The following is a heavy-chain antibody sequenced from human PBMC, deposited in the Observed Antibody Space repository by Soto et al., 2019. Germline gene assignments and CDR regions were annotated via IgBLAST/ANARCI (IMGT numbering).Heavy chain of an antibody. CDR3: AGRHLLEMATLLTPFDY. CDR1: GGSFSGYY. J-gene: IGHJ4*02. D-gene: IGHD5-12*01. CDR2: INHSGSS. V-gene: IGHV4-34*01. Sequence: SETLSLTCAVYGGSFSGYYWSWIRQPPGPGLEWIGEINHSGSSNYKPSLKSQVTISVDTSNTQFSLKLGSVPAADTAVYSCAGRHLLEMATLLTPFDYCGQGTMVAVSS.